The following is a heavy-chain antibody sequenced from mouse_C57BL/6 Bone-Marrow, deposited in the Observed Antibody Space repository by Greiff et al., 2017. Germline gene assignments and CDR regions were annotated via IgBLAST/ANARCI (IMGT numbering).Heavy chain of an antibody. CDR2: IDPETGGT. J-gene: IGHJ3*01. CDR1: GYTFTDYE. CDR3: TPMVTSWFAY. V-gene: IGHV1-15*01. D-gene: IGHD2-2*01. Sequence: VQRVESGAELVRPGASVTLSCKASGYTFTDYEMHWVKQTPVHGLEWIGAIDPETGGTAYNQKFKGKAILTADKSSSTAYMELRSLTSEDSAVYYCTPMVTSWFAYWGQGTLVTVSA.